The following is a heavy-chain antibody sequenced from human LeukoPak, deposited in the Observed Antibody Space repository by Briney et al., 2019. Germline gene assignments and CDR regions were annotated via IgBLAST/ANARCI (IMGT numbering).Heavy chain of an antibody. CDR1: GYTFTGYY. CDR3: ARKPMVRGVIHAFDI. J-gene: IGHJ3*02. CDR2: INPNSGGT. Sequence: ASVKVSCKASGYTFTGYYMRWVRQAPGQGLEWMGWINPNSGGTNYAQKFQGRVAMTRDTSISTAYMELSRLRSDDTAVYYCARKPMVRGVIHAFDIWGQGTMVTVSS. D-gene: IGHD3-10*01. V-gene: IGHV1-2*02.